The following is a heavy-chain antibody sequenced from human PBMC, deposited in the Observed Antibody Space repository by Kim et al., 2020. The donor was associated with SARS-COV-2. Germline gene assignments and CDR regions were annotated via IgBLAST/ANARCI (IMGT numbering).Heavy chain of an antibody. CDR3: ARRYAWAAGLGYFDY. J-gene: IGHJ4*02. V-gene: IGHV3-23*01. CDR2: ISSSADNT. Sequence: GGSLRLSCAASGFTFSSYSMSWVRQAPGKGLEWVASISSSADNTYYADSVKGRFTISRDNSKNPLHLQVNTLRDEDTAVYYCARRYAWAAGLGYFDYWGQGTLVTVS. CDR1: GFTFSSYS. D-gene: IGHD3-16*01.